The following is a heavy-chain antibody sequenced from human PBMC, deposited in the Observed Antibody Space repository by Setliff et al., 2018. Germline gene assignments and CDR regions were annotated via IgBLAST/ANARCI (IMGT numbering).Heavy chain of an antibody. CDR1: GYTFTSYD. J-gene: IGHJ6*02. V-gene: IGHV1-8*02. CDR2: MNPNSGNT. D-gene: IGHD3-3*01. Sequence: ASVKVSCKASGYTFTSYDINWVRRATGQGLEWMGWMNPNSGNTGYAQKFQGRVTMTRNTSISTAYMELSSLRSEDTAVYYCARDVPFWSGYYTGYYYYYGMDVWGQGTTVTVSS. CDR3: ARDVPFWSGYYTGYYYYYGMDV.